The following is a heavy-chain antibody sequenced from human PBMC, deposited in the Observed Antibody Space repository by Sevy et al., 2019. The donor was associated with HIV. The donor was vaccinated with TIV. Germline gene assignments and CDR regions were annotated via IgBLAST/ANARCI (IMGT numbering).Heavy chain of an antibody. CDR3: ARTPLVRIPGATDLYFDN. CDR1: GGTFSNYA. J-gene: IGHJ4*02. CDR2: IIPIFGTT. Sequence: ASVKVSCKASGGTFSNYALSWVRQAPGQGLEWMGGIIPIFGTTNFALKFQGRVTITADESTNTAYMELSSLRSADTAVYYCARTPLVRIPGATDLYFDNWGQGTLVTVSS. D-gene: IGHD2-2*01. V-gene: IGHV1-69*13.